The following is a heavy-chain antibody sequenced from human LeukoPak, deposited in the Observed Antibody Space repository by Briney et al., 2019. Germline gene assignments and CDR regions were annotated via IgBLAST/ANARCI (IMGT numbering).Heavy chain of an antibody. CDR2: IAYDGSYK. CDR1: GFTSSIYP. Sequence: GGSLRLPCAASGFTSSIYPMHWVRQAPGKGLEWVAVIAYDGSYKYYADSVKGRFTISRDNSKSTLYLLMNSLRAEDTAVYYCASENDAFDIWGPGTVVTVSS. J-gene: IGHJ3*02. V-gene: IGHV3-30*04. CDR3: ASENDAFDI.